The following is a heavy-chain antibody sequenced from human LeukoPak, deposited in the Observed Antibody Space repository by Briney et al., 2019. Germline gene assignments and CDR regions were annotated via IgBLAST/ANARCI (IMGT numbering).Heavy chain of an antibody. J-gene: IGHJ4*02. CDR2: IKYDESDI. Sequence: GGSLRLTCAASGFTFSSYWMNWVRQAPGKGLEWVASIKYDESDIRYMDSVKGRFTISRDNAKNSLYLQMNSLRAEDTAAYYCMAESSSPWEGYWGQGTLVTVSS. CDR1: GFTFSSYW. D-gene: IGHD6-6*01. V-gene: IGHV3-7*01. CDR3: MAESSSPWEGY.